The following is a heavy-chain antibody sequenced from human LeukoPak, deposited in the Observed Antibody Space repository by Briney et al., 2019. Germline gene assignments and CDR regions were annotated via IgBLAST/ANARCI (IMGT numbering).Heavy chain of an antibody. V-gene: IGHV3-30*18. J-gene: IGHJ3*02. CDR3: AKFWDAFDI. CDR1: GFTFSSYG. Sequence: PGGSLRLSCAASGFTFSSYGMHWVRQAPGKGLEWVAVISYDGSNKYYADSVKGRFTISRDNSKNTLYLQMNSLRAEDTAVYYCAKFWDAFDIWGQGTMVTVSP. CDR2: ISYDGSNK.